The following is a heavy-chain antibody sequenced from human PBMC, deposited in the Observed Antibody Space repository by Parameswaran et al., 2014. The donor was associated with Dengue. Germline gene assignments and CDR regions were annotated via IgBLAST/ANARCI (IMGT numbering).Heavy chain of an antibody. CDR2: IYYSGST. V-gene: IGHV4-39*01. CDR1: GGSISSSSYY. J-gene: IGHJ4*02. CDR3: ARPGWYCSSTSCPFDY. Sequence: AGGSLRLSCTVSGGSISSSSYYWGLDPPAPGKGLEWIGSIYYSGSTYYNPSLKSRVTISVDTSKNQFSLKLSSVTAADTAVYYCARPGWYCSSTSCPFDYWGQGTLVTVSS. D-gene: IGHD2-2*01.